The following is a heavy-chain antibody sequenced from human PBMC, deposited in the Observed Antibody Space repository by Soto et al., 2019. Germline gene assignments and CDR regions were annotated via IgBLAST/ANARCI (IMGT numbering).Heavy chain of an antibody. CDR1: GYTFTSYY. CDR3: ARVYCSGGSCYSIDY. J-gene: IGHJ4*02. CDR2: INPSGST. Sequence: QVQLVQSGAEVKKPGASVKVSCKASGYTFTSYYMHWVRQAPGQGLEWMGIINPSGSTSYAQKFQGSVNMXXDXSQXKVYLELSSLRSEDTAVYYCARVYCSGGSCYSIDYWGQGTLVTVSS. V-gene: IGHV1-46*03. D-gene: IGHD2-15*01.